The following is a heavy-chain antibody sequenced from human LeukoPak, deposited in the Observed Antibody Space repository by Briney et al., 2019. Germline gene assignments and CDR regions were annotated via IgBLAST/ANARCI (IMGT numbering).Heavy chain of an antibody. CDR1: GFTFNTYW. CDR2: ISSDGSNI. V-gene: IGHV3-74*01. D-gene: IGHD2-15*01. Sequence: GGSLRLSCAASGFTFNTYWMHWVRQAPEKGLVWVSRISSDGSNISYADSVKGRFTISRDNAKNTLYLQMNSLRAEDTAVYYCARSCSSGGSCYGRFDYWGQGTLVTVSS. CDR3: ARSCSSGGSCYGRFDY. J-gene: IGHJ4*02.